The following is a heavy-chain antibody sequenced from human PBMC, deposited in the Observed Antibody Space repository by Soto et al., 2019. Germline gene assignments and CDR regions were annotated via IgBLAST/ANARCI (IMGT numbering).Heavy chain of an antibody. CDR2: ISSRNNDM. Sequence: EVQLVESGGGLVKPGGSLRLSCAASGFTFSSYSMNWVRQAPGKGLEWVSTISSRNNDMYYVDSVKGRFTTTRDNARNSVYLQMNSLRVDDTAVYYCARDVNGGFCGAWGQGTLVTVSS. V-gene: IGHV3-21*01. CDR1: GFTFSSYS. D-gene: IGHD2-21*01. CDR3: ARDVNGGFCGA. J-gene: IGHJ5*02.